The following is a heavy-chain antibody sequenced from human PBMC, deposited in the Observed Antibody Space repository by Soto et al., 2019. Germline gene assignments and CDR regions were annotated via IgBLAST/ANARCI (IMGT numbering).Heavy chain of an antibody. CDR3: ARGREKRSSGRKPNNWFYP. D-gene: IGHD3-10*01. CDR2: INHSGST. J-gene: IGHJ5*02. Sequence: SETLSLTCAVYGGSFSGYYWSWIRQPPGKGLEWIGEINHSGSTNYNPSLKSRVTISVDTSKNQFSLKLSSVTAADTAVYYCARGREKRSSGRKPNNWFYPWGQGTLVPVSS. V-gene: IGHV4-34*01. CDR1: GGSFSGYY.